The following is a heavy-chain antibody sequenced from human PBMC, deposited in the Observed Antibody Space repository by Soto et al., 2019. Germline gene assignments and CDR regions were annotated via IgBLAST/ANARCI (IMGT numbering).Heavy chain of an antibody. V-gene: IGHV4-30-2*01. J-gene: IGHJ4*02. CDR2: IYHSGST. Sequence: QLQLQESGSGLVKPSQTLSLTCAVSGGSISSGGYSWSWIRQPPGKGLEWIGYIYHSGSTYYNPSLKSRVTISVDRYKNQFSLKLGSVTAADTAVYYYARGEGSYDCSGYFDYWGQGTLVTVSS. CDR3: ARGEGSYDCSGYFDY. CDR1: GGSISSGGYS. D-gene: IGHD3-22*01.